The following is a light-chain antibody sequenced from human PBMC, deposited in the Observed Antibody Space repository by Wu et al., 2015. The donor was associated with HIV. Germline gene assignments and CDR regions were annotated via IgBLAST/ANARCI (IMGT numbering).Light chain of an antibody. V-gene: IGKV1-5*03. CDR3: QQYNSYSGT. Sequence: DIQMTQSPSTLSASVGDRVTITCRASQRVSSWLAWYQQKPGKAPKLLIYETSNLQSGSHQGSAAVDLGQNSLSPSAACSLMILLTYYCQQYNSYSGTFGQGTKVEIK. J-gene: IGKJ1*01. CDR2: ETS. CDR1: QRVSSW.